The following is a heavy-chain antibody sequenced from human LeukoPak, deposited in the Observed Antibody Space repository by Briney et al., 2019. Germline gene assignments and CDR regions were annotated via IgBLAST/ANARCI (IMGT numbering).Heavy chain of an antibody. CDR2: ISASGVTT. D-gene: IGHD4-11*01. CDR3: ARSINYSNYLLDS. Sequence: PGGSLRLSCAASGFNFGDYDMTWVRQAPGKGLEWVASISASGVTTNYADSGRGRFTISRDNSNKVAYLRMNRLSAEDTAVYYCARSINYSNYLLDSWGQGTRVTVSS. CDR1: GFNFGDYD. V-gene: IGHV3-23*01. J-gene: IGHJ4*02.